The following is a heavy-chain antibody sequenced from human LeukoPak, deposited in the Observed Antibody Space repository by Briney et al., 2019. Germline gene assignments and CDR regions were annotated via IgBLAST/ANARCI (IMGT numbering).Heavy chain of an antibody. V-gene: IGHV1-18*01. CDR3: ARVINGYYYDSHGYYPTDL. CDR2: ISVYNGNT. Sequence: ASVKVSCKASGYIFTSYGISWVRQAPGQGLEWMGWISVYNGNTNYPQRLQCRVTMTTDTSTTTAYMELRSLRSDDTAVYYCARVINGYYYDSHGYYPTDLWGQGTLVTVSS. D-gene: IGHD3-22*01. CDR1: GYIFTSYG. J-gene: IGHJ5*02.